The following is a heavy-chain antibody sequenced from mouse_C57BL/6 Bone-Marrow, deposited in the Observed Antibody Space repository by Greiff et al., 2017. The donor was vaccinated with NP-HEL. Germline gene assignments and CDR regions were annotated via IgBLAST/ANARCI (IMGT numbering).Heavy chain of an antibody. J-gene: IGHJ2*01. V-gene: IGHV2-2*01. CDR3: ARNRPGGFDY. CDR1: GFSLTSYG. CDR2: IWSGGST. Sequence: QVQLQQSGPGLVQPSQSLSITCTASGFSLTSYGVHWVRQSPGKGLEWLGVIWSGGSTDYKAAFISSLSISKDNSKSQVFFKMNSLQADDTTIYYCARNRPGGFDYWGQGTTLTVSS.